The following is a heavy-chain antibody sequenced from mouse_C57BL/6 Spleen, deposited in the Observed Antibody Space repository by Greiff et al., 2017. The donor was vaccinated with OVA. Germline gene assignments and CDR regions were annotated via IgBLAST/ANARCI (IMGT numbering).Heavy chain of an antibody. J-gene: IGHJ1*03. D-gene: IGHD1-1*01. CDR1: GYTFTDYE. CDR3: TGITTVVGDFDV. V-gene: IGHV1-15*01. CDR2: IDPETGGT. Sequence: QVQLKQSGAELVRPGASVTLSCKASGYTFTDYEMHWVKQTPVHGLEWIGAIDPETGGTAYNQKFKGKAILTADKSSSTAYMELRSLTSEDSAVYYCTGITTVVGDFDVWGTGTTVTVSS.